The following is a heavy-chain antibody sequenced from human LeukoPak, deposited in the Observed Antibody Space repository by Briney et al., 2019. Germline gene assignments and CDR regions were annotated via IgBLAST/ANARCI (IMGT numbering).Heavy chain of an antibody. Sequence: GGSLRLSCAASGFTFDDYAMHWVRHAPGKGLEWVSGISWNSGSIGYADSVKGRFTISRDNAKNSLYLQMNSLRAEDTALYYCAKGLWVQLENSLDYWAREPWSPSPQ. CDR1: GFTFDDYA. CDR2: ISWNSGSI. J-gene: IGHJ4*02. V-gene: IGHV3-9*01. CDR3: AKGLWVQLENSLDY. D-gene: IGHD1-1*01.